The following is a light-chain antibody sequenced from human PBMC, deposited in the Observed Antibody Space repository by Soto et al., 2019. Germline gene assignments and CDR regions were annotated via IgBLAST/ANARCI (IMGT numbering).Light chain of an antibody. CDR2: GAS. V-gene: IGKV3-15*01. CDR3: QQYDNWPVT. CDR1: QSVTSN. J-gene: IGKJ4*01. Sequence: EIVMTQSPATLSVSPGERVTFSCRASQSVTSNLAWYQHKPGQTPRLLIYGASTGATGIPARFSGSGSGTEFTLTINSLRSEDFAIYYRQQYDNWPVTFGGGTKVEIK.